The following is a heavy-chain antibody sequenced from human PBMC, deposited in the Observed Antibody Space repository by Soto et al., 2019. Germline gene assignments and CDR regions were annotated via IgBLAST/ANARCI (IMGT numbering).Heavy chain of an antibody. V-gene: IGHV1-46*01. CDR3: ARDGVQLWPRYDFDY. J-gene: IGHJ4*02. CDR1: GYSFSNYS. Sequence: VQLVQSGAEVKKPGASVQVSCKTSGYSFSNYSMHWVRQVPGQGLEWMGKINPNGGSTSLAQKFKDAVTLTRDTSTNTVYMELSSLTSEDTAVYYCARDGVQLWPRYDFDYWVQGTLVTVSS. CDR2: INPNGGST. D-gene: IGHD1-1*01.